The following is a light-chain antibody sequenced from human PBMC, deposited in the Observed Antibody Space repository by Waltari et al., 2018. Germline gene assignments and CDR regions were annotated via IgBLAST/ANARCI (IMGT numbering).Light chain of an antibody. Sequence: DIVMTQSPDSLAVSLGERASINCKSNQSVLYSSNNRNYLAWYQQKPGQPPKLLIYWASTRESGVPDRFSGSGSGTDFTLTISSLQAEDVAVYYCQQYYTTPHFGQGTRLEIK. V-gene: IGKV4-1*01. CDR3: QQYYTTPH. CDR1: QSVLYSSNNRNY. J-gene: IGKJ5*01. CDR2: WAS.